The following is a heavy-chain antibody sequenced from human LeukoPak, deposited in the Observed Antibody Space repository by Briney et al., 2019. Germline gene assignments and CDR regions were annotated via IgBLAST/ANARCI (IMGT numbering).Heavy chain of an antibody. CDR2: ISSSGSTI. J-gene: IGHJ6*03. CDR3: AREGRGVRYYMDV. Sequence: GGSLRLSCAASGFTFSDYYMSWIRQAPGKGLEWVSDISSSGSTINYADSVKGQVTISRDNAKNSLYLQMNSLRAEDTAVYYCAREGRGVRYYMDVWGKGTTVTVSS. V-gene: IGHV3-11*04. CDR1: GFTFSDYY. D-gene: IGHD6-19*01.